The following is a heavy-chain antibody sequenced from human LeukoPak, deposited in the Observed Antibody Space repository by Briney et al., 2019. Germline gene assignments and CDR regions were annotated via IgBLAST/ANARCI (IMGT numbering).Heavy chain of an antibody. J-gene: IGHJ4*02. CDR1: GFTFSSYW. CDR3: ARDHTAMVDVLDY. Sequence: GGSLRLSCAASGFTFSSYWMNWVRQAPGKGLEWVANIEQEGSEKDYVDSVKGRFTISRDNAKNSLYLQMNSLRAEDTAVYYCARDHTAMVDVLDYWGQGTLVTVSS. CDR2: IEQEGSEK. V-gene: IGHV3-7*01. D-gene: IGHD5-18*01.